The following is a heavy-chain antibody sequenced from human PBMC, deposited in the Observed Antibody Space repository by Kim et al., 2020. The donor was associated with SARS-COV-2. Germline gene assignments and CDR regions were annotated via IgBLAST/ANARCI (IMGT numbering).Heavy chain of an antibody. D-gene: IGHD3-10*01. CDR3: ARDGAGSLIYSYYGMDV. CDR2: INAGKGNT. Sequence: ASVKVSCKASGYTFTNYLLFWVRQAPGQGLEWMGWINAGKGNTNYSQKFQCRVTITRDTSASTGYMELSSLRSEDTAVYYCARDGAGSLIYSYYGMDVWGQGTTVTVSS. CDR1: GYTFTNYL. J-gene: IGHJ6*02. V-gene: IGHV1-3*01.